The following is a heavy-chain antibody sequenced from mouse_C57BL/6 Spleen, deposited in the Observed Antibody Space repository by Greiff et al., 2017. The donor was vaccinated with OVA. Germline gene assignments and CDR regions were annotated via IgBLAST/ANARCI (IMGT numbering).Heavy chain of an antibody. CDR3: ARESPYYGNLDY. Sequence: VQLQQSGPGLVQPSQSLSITCTVSGFSLTSYGVHWVRQSPGKGLEWLGVIWSGGSTDYNAAFISRLSISKDNSKSQVFFKMNSLQADDTARYYCARESPYYGNLDYWGQGTTLTVSS. D-gene: IGHD2-1*01. CDR1: GFSLTSYG. CDR2: IWSGGST. J-gene: IGHJ2*01. V-gene: IGHV2-2*01.